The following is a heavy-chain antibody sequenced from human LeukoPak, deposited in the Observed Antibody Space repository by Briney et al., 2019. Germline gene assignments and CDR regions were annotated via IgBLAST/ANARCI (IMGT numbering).Heavy chain of an antibody. CDR2: IRVKANTYAT. Sequence: GGSLRLSCAASGFTFSDSAMHWVRQASGKGLEWVGRIRVKANTYATAYAASVKGRFTISRDDSKNTAYLQMNSLRAEDTALYYCAKDLYSSGYYLEDAFDIWGQGTMVTVSS. CDR1: GFTFSDSA. CDR3: AKDLYSSGYYLEDAFDI. D-gene: IGHD3-22*01. V-gene: IGHV3-73*01. J-gene: IGHJ3*02.